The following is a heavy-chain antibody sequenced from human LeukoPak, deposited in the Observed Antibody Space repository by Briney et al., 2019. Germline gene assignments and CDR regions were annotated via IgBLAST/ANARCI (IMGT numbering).Heavy chain of an antibody. CDR2: MNPNSGNT. CDR3: ARDSSVNAFDM. CDR1: GYTFTSYD. V-gene: IGHV1-8*01. D-gene: IGHD6-19*01. Sequence: ASVKVSCKASGYTFTSYDINWVRQATGQGLEWMGWMNPNSGNTGYAQRFQGRVTMTRDTSISTAYMELSSLRSEDTAVYYCARDSSVNAFDMWGQGTIVTVSS. J-gene: IGHJ3*02.